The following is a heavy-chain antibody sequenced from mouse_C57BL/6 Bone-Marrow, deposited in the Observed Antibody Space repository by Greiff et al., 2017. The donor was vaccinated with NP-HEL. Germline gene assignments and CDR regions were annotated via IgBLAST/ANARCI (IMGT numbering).Heavy chain of an antibody. V-gene: IGHV8-8*01. J-gene: IGHJ4*01. D-gene: IGHD1-1*01. CDR3: ARIDYYGSSVYYAMDY. Sequence: QVTLKVSGPGILQPSQTLSLTCSFSGFSLSTFGMGVGWIRQPSGKGLEWLAHIWWDDDKYYNPALKSRLTISKDTSKNQVFLKIANVDTADTATYYCARIDYYGSSVYYAMDYWGQGTSVTVSS. CDR1: GFSLSTFGMG. CDR2: IWWDDDK.